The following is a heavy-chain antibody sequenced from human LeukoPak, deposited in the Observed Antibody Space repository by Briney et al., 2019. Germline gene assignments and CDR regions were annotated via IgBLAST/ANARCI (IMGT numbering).Heavy chain of an antibody. J-gene: IGHJ6*03. Sequence: SVKVSCKASGGTFSSYAISWVRQAPGQGLERMGGIIPISGTANYAQKLQGRVAITADESTSTAYMELSRLRSDDTAVYYCPRDRVVEYSSSYYYMDVWGKGPTVTVSS. CDR2: IIPISGTA. CDR3: PRDRVVEYSSSYYYMDV. D-gene: IGHD6-6*01. CDR1: GGTFSSYA. V-gene: IGHV1-69*13.